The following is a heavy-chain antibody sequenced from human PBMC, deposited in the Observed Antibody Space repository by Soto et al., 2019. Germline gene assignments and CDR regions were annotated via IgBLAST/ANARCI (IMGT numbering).Heavy chain of an antibody. CDR1: GFTFIIYG. Sequence: ASVKVSCKASGFTFIIYGATWVRQAPGQGLEWMGWVSANNLNTHYAQKFHGRVTMTTDTSTSKNSLYLQMNSLTTEDTALYSCAKFGWGGSYSESHASDIWGQGTMVTVSS. CDR2: VSANNLNT. CDR3: AKFGWGGSYSESHASDI. D-gene: IGHD1-26*01. V-gene: IGHV1-18*01. J-gene: IGHJ3*02.